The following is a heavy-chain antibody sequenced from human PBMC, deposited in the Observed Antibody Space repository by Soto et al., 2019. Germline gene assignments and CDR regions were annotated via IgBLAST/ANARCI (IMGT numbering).Heavy chain of an antibody. CDR2: IIPIFGTA. D-gene: IGHD2-21*02. Sequence: ASVMVSCKASGGTFSSYAISWVRQAPGQGLEWMGGIIPIFGTANYAQKFQGRVTITADESTSTAYMELSSLRSEDTAVYYCGREAYCGGDCYSGDAFDIWGQGTMVTVSS. V-gene: IGHV1-69*13. J-gene: IGHJ3*02. CDR1: GGTFSSYA. CDR3: GREAYCGGDCYSGDAFDI.